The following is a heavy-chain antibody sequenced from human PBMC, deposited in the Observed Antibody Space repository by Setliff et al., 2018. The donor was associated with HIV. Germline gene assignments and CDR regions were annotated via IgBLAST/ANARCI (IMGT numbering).Heavy chain of an antibody. V-gene: IGHV1-69-2*01. CDR1: GYTFSDYY. CDR2: IDPEDGET. D-gene: IGHD6-6*01. CDR3: APSVPPPFAY. J-gene: IGHJ4*02. Sequence: ASVKVSCKASGYTFSDYYMHWVQQAPGKGLEWVGRIDPEDGETKYAWKFQGRVTMTADRSTDTAYMELSGLRSEDTAVYYCAPSVPPPFAYWGEGTLVTVSS.